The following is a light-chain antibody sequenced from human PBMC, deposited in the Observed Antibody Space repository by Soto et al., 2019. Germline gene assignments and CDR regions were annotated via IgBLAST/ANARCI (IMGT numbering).Light chain of an antibody. V-gene: IGKV3-15*01. Sequence: EIAMTQSPATLSVSPGERVTLSCRASQSVSSYVAWYQQKPGQAPRLLIYGASTRATDIPARFSGSGSGAEFTLTVSSLQSEDFAVYFCQQYIDWPPTFGQGTRVDIK. CDR3: QQYIDWPPT. CDR2: GAS. J-gene: IGKJ1*01. CDR1: QSVSSY.